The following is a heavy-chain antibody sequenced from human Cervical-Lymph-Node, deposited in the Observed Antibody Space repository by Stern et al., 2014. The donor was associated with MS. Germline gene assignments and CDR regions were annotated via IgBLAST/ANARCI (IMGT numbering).Heavy chain of an antibody. CDR1: GGTSTRIA. D-gene: IGHD3-10*01. CDR2: ITPVLNTT. V-gene: IGHV1-69*01. CDR3: ARVGSARRGSGWFDP. Sequence: QVQLVESGAEVKKPGSSVKVSCKASGGTSTRIAISWVRQAPGQGLEWMGGITPVLNTTNYAQKFQGRVTITADESTSTTYMELSSLRSDDTAVYYCARVGSARRGSGWFDPWGQGTLVTVSS. J-gene: IGHJ5*02.